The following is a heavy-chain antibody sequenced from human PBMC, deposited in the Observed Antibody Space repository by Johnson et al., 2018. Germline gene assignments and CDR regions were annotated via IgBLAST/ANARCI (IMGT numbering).Heavy chain of an antibody. CDR2: TTEDGSEK. Sequence: VQLVESGGGLVQPGGSLRLSCAASGFTFNKYWMNWVRQAPGQGLERVASTTEDGSEKYYGDSVKGRFTIPRDNAKNSVYLQMDSLRVDDTAMYFCARTVLRALDIWGQGTMVTVSS. D-gene: IGHD1-1*01. J-gene: IGHJ3*02. V-gene: IGHV3-7*01. CDR3: ARTVLRALDI. CDR1: GFTFNKYW.